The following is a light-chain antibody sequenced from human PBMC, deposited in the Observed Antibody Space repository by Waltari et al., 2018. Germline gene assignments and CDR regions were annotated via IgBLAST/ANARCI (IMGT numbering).Light chain of an antibody. V-gene: IGKV3-20*01. CDR2: GAS. CDR3: QHYVRLPAT. CDR1: QSVSRA. J-gene: IGKJ1*01. Sequence: EIVLTLSPGSLSSSPGERVTLSCRASQSVSRALAWYQQKPGQAPRLLIFGASNRATGIPDRFSGSGSGTDFSLTISRLEPEDFAVYYCQHYVRLPATFGRGTKVEIK.